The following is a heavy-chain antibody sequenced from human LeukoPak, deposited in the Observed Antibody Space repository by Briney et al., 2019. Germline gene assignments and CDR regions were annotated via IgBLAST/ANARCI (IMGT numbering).Heavy chain of an antibody. CDR1: GFTFTNAW. Sequence: GGSLRLSCAASGFTFTNAWMNWVRQAPGKGLEWVGRIKSKADGETIDYAAPVKGRFTFSRDDSKNTLYLQMNSLKSEDTAVYYCSTLTSRGLSDSWGQGTLVTVSS. CDR3: STLTSRGLSDS. D-gene: IGHD1-20*01. J-gene: IGHJ4*02. V-gene: IGHV3-15*07. CDR2: IKSKADGETI.